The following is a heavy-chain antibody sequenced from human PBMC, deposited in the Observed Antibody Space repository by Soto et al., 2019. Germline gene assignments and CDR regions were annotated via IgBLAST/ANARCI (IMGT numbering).Heavy chain of an antibody. D-gene: IGHD3-10*01. CDR3: ARGDYYFASGTYYGFDL. J-gene: IGHJ4*02. V-gene: IGHV4-59*02. CDR1: GGSVSSYY. Sequence: QVQLQESGPGLVKPSETLSLTYTVSGGSVSSYYWTWIRKPPGKGLEWIGYIRYSGSTNYNPSLKSRVSISVDTSKNQFSLDLSSVTAADTAVYYCARGDYYFASGTYYGFDLWGQGTLVTVSS. CDR2: IRYSGST.